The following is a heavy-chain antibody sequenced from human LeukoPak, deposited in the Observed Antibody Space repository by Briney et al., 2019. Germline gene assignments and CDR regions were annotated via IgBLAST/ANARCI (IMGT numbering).Heavy chain of an antibody. J-gene: IGHJ4*02. Sequence: GGSLRLSCAASGFIFSHYALHWVRQAPGKGLEWVAVIWSDGTNRYYGDSVKGRFSISRDDSQKRVFLQMNNLRADDTAVYYCARDAQRGFDYSNSLQYWGQGALITVSS. CDR1: GFIFSHYA. V-gene: IGHV3-33*01. D-gene: IGHD4-11*01. CDR3: ARDAQRGFDYSNSLQY. CDR2: IWSDGTNR.